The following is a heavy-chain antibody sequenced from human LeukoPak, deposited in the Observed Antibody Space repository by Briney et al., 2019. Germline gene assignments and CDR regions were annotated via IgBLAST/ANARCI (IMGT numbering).Heavy chain of an antibody. CDR3: AKDWADSGSYSFDY. CDR1: GFAFSSYA. Sequence: GGSLRLSCAASGFAFSSYAMRWVRQAPGKGLEWVSAISGSGGSTYYADSVKGRFTISRDNSKNTLYLQMNSLRAEDTAVYYCAKDWADSGSYSFDYWGQGTLVTVSS. CDR2: ISGSGGST. D-gene: IGHD1-26*01. V-gene: IGHV3-23*01. J-gene: IGHJ4*02.